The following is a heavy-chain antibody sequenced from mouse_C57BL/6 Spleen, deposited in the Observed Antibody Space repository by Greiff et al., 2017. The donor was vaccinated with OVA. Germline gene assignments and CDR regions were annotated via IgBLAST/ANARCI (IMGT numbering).Heavy chain of an antibody. V-gene: IGHV2-5*01. Sequence: VHLVESGPGLVQPSQSLSITCTVSGFSLTSYGVHWVRQSPGKGLEWLGVIWRGGSTDYNAAFMSRLSITKDNSKSQVFFKMNSLQADDTAIYYCAKTSTVVATRDWYFDVWGTGTTVTVSS. CDR2: IWRGGST. J-gene: IGHJ1*03. CDR3: AKTSTVVATRDWYFDV. CDR1: GFSLTSYG. D-gene: IGHD1-1*01.